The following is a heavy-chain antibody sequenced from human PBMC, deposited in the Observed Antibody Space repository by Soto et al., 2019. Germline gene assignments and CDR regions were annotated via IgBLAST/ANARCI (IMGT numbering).Heavy chain of an antibody. Sequence: EVQLLESGGGLVQPGGSLRLSCAASGFTFNNYAMTWVRQAPGKGLEWVSAISGGGDTTSYADSVKGRFTXSRDXSKXXXXXXXXXXXXXXXXXXYCAKGXXGSGSLTPRVDFWGQGTLVTVSS. CDR3: AKGXXGSGSLTPRVDF. CDR2: ISGGGDTT. V-gene: IGHV3-23*01. D-gene: IGHD3-10*01. CDR1: GFTFNNYA. J-gene: IGHJ4*02.